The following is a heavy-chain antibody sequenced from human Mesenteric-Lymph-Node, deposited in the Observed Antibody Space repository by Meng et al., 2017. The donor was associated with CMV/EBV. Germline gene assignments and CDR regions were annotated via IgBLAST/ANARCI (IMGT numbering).Heavy chain of an antibody. CDR1: GGSVTSGNYY. J-gene: IGHJ6*02. V-gene: IGHV4-61*01. CDR2: IYYSGIT. Sequence: SETLSLTCTVSGGSVTSGNYYWSWIRQPPGKRLEWIGYIYYSGITYYNPSLKSRLTISLDTSRNQFSLILSSVTAADTAVYYCARERGHAGGWGMDVWGQGTTVTVSS. CDR3: ARERGHAGGWGMDV. D-gene: IGHD3-10*01.